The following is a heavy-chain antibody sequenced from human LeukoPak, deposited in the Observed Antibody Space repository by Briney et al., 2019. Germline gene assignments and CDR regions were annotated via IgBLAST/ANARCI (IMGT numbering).Heavy chain of an antibody. D-gene: IGHD3-16*01. CDR2: VYPGDSDT. CDR3: ARRYATGRHWYFDL. CDR1: GYSFNTYW. V-gene: IGHV5-51*01. Sequence: GESLKISCKGSGYSFNTYWIAWVRQMPGKGLELMGIVYPGDSDTRYSPSFQGQVTISADKSIRTAYLQWSSLKASDTAMYYCARRYATGRHWYFDLWGRGTLVTVSS. J-gene: IGHJ2*01.